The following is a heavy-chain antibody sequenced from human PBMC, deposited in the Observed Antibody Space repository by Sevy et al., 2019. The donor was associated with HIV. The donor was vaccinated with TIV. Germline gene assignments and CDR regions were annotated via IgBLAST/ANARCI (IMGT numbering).Heavy chain of an antibody. J-gene: IGHJ3*01. CDR2: IYYGGST. Sequence: SETLSLTCTVSDVSISSGTNYWGWIRQPPGKGLEWIGSIYYGGSTYYNPSLKSRVTVSADTSTNQFSLKLTSVTVADTAVYYCARQRGGLYEYDASDVWGQGTMVTVSS. D-gene: IGHD6-19*01. CDR1: DVSISSGTNY. CDR3: ARQRGGLYEYDASDV. V-gene: IGHV4-39*01.